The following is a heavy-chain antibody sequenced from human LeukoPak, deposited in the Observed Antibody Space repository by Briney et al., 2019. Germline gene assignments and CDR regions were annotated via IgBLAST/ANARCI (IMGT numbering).Heavy chain of an antibody. Sequence: SETLSLTCTVSGGSVSSYYWSWIRQPPGKGLEWSGYIYYSGSTNYNPSLKSRVTISVDTSKNQFSLKLSSVTAADTAVYYCARDAHYYDSSGSFDYWGQGTLVTVSS. CDR2: IYYSGST. D-gene: IGHD3-22*01. J-gene: IGHJ4*02. CDR3: ARDAHYYDSSGSFDY. CDR1: GGSVSSYY. V-gene: IGHV4-59*02.